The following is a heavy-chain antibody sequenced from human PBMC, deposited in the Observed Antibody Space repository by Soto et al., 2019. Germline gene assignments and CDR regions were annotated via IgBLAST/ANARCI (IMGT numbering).Heavy chain of an antibody. Sequence: SVTLSLTCTVSGGSISSSSYYWGWIRQPPGKGLEWIGSIYYSGSTYYNPSLKSRVTISVDTSKNQFSLKLSSVTAADTAVYYCAXSHRSGYRTGYYYGMDVWGQGTTVTVSS. CDR3: AXSHRSGYRTGYYYGMDV. V-gene: IGHV4-39*01. D-gene: IGHD3-3*01. CDR2: IYYSGST. J-gene: IGHJ6*02. CDR1: GGSISSSSYY.